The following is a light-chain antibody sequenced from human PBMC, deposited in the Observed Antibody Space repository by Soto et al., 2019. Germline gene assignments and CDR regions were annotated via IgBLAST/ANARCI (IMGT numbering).Light chain of an antibody. CDR2: GAS. CDR1: QSVSSN. V-gene: IGKV3-15*01. J-gene: IGKJ1*01. Sequence: EIVMTQSPATLSVSPGERATFSCRASQSVSSNYLAWYQQKPGQAPRLLIYGASTRATGIPARFSGSGSGTEFTLTISSLQSEDFAVYYCQQYNNWPRTFGQGTKVDIK. CDR3: QQYNNWPRT.